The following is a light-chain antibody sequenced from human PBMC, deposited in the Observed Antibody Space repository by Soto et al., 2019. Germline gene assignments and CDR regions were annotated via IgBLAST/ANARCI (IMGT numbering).Light chain of an antibody. Sequence: EIVMTQSPATLSVSPGERATLSCRASQSVSSNLAWYQQKPGQAPRLLIYGASTRATGIPGRFSGSGSGTDFTLTISSLQSEDFAVYYCQQCNNWPLTFGGGTKVEIK. V-gene: IGKV3-15*01. CDR3: QQCNNWPLT. CDR1: QSVSSN. J-gene: IGKJ4*01. CDR2: GAS.